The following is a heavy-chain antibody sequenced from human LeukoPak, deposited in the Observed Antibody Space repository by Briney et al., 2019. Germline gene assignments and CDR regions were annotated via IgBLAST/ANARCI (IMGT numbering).Heavy chain of an antibody. J-gene: IGHJ4*02. D-gene: IGHD6-13*01. CDR1: GYTFTGYS. CDR3: ARDLSIAAPGTDFDY. V-gene: IGHV1-2*02. Sequence: ASVKVSCKASGYTFTGYSVHWVRQAPGQGLEWMGWINPNSGGTKYALKFQGRVTMTRDTSISPAYMELSRLTSDDTAVYYCARDLSIAAPGTDFDYWGQGTLVTVSS. CDR2: INPNSGGT.